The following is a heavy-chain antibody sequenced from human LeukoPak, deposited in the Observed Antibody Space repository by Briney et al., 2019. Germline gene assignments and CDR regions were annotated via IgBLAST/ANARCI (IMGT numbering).Heavy chain of an antibody. CDR2: INHSGST. CDR3: ARGPPYSSSSSTTSEIFDY. D-gene: IGHD6-6*01. V-gene: IGHV4-34*01. Sequence: SETLSLTCAVYGGSFSGCYWSWIRQPPGKGLEWIGEINHSGSTNYNPSLKSRVTISVDTSKNQFSLKLSSVTAADTAVYYCARGPPYSSSSSTTSEIFDYWGQGTLVTVSS. J-gene: IGHJ4*02. CDR1: GGSFSGCY.